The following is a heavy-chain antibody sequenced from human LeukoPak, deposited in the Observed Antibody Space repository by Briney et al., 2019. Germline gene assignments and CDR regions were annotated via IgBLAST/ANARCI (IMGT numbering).Heavy chain of an antibody. CDR2: INSDGSTT. CDR1: GFTFSSYW. J-gene: IGHJ4*02. D-gene: IGHD1-26*01. V-gene: IGHV3-74*01. Sequence: PGGSLRLSCAASGFTFSSYWMHWVRQAPGKGLAWVSRINSDGSTTNYADYVKGRFTISRDNAKNTLYLQMNSLRAKDTAVYYCARRSSGSPPYYFDYWGQGTLVTVSS. CDR3: ARRSSGSPPYYFDY.